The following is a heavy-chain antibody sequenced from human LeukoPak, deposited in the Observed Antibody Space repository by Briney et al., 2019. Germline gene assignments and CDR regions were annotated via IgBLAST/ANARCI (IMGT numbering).Heavy chain of an antibody. Sequence: GASVKVSCKASGYTFTSYYMHWVRQAPGQGLEWMGIINPSGGSTSYAQKFQGRVTMTRDMSTSTVYMELSSLRSEDTAVYYCARDRVEMATINRGFDHWGQGTLVTVSS. CDR2: INPSGGST. J-gene: IGHJ4*02. CDR1: GYTFTSYY. D-gene: IGHD5-24*01. CDR3: ARDRVEMATINRGFDH. V-gene: IGHV1-46*01.